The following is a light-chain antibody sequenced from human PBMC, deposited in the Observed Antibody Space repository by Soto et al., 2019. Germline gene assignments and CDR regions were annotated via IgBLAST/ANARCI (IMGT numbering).Light chain of an antibody. Sequence: DIQMTQSPSSLPASVRDRITITCRASQSISNYLNWYQKTPGKAPKLLIYAASSLQSGVPSRFSGSGSGTDFTLTISSLQPEDFSTYYCQQCYSNPITFGQGTRLEIK. CDR2: AAS. CDR3: QQCYSNPIT. J-gene: IGKJ5*01. CDR1: QSISNY. V-gene: IGKV1-39*01.